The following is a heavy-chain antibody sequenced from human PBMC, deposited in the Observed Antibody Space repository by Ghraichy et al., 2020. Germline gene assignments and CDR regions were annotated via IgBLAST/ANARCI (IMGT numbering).Heavy chain of an antibody. J-gene: IGHJ5*02. CDR1: GFSLSTSGVG. D-gene: IGHD1-7*01. CDR2: IYWNDDK. V-gene: IGHV2-5*01. Sequence: SGPTLVKPTQTLTLTCTFSGFSLSTSGVGVAWIRQPPGKALEWLALIYWNDDKRYSPSLKRRLTIYKDASKNQVVLIMNYMDPVDTATYYCTHTINLLELLQYNWFDPWGQGILVTVSS. CDR3: THTINLLELLQYNWFDP.